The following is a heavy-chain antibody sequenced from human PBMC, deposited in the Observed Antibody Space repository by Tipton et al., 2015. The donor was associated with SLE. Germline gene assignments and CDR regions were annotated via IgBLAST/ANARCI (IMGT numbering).Heavy chain of an antibody. D-gene: IGHD3-10*01. J-gene: IGHJ5*02. CDR2: IYYSGST. V-gene: IGHV4-59*12. Sequence: TLSLTCTVSGGSISSYYWSWIRQPPGKGLEWIGYIYYSGSTNYNPSLKSRVTISVDTSKNQFSLKLSSVTAADTAVYYCARDSEVGYYASGSPNWFDPWGQGTLVTVSS. CDR1: GGSISSYY. CDR3: ARDSEVGYYASGSPNWFDP.